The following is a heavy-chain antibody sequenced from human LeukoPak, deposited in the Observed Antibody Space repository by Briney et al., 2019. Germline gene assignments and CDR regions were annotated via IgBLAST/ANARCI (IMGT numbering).Heavy chain of an antibody. J-gene: IGHJ4*02. D-gene: IGHD4-23*01. Sequence: SETLSLTCTVSGGSISSGSYYWSWIRQPAGKGLEWIGRIYTSGSTNYNPSLKSRVTISVDTSKNQFSLKLSSVTAADTAVYYCARGSYYGGNPFDYWGQGTLVTVSS. V-gene: IGHV4-61*02. CDR2: IYTSGST. CDR3: ARGSYYGGNPFDY. CDR1: GGSISSGSYY.